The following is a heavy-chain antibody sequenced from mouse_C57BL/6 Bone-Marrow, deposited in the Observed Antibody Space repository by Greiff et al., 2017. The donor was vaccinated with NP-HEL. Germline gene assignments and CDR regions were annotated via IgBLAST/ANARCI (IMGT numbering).Heavy chain of an antibody. J-gene: IGHJ2*01. D-gene: IGHD2-3*01. CDR2: INPNNGGT. CDR3: ARRGYDGYLYYFDY. Sequence: VQLKESGPELVKPGASVKIPCKASGYTFTDYNMDWVKQSHGKSLEWIGDINPNNGGTIYNQKFKGKATLTVDKSSSTAYMELRSLTSEDTAVYYCARRGYDGYLYYFDYWGQGTTLTVSS. V-gene: IGHV1-18*01. CDR1: GYTFTDYN.